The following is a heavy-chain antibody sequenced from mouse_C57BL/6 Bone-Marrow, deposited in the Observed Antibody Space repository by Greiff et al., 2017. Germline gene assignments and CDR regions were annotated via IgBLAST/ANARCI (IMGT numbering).Heavy chain of an antibody. D-gene: IGHD2-3*01. CDR3: ARKRWLLYFDV. Sequence: VQLQQSGPGLVQPSQSLSITCTVSGFSLTSYGVHWVRQSPGKGLEWLGVIWSGGSTDYNAAFIYRLSISKDNSKSKVFFKMNSLQAYDTAIYYCARKRWLLYFDVWGTGTTVTVSS. J-gene: IGHJ1*03. V-gene: IGHV2-2*01. CDR2: IWSGGST. CDR1: GFSLTSYG.